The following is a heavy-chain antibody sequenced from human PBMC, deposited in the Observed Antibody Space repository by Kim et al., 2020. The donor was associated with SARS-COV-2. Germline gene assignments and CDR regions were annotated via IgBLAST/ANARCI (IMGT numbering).Heavy chain of an antibody. CDR2: IYTSGST. J-gene: IGHJ5*02. CDR3: AGILGYNQGWFDT. Sequence: SETLSLTCTVSGGSISSGSYYWSWIRQPAGKGLEWIGRIYTSGSTNYNPSLKSRVTISVDTSKNRFSLKLSSVTAADTAVYYCAGILGYNQGWFDTWGQGTLVTVSS. D-gene: IGHD6-25*01. V-gene: IGHV4-61*02. CDR1: GGSISSGSYY.